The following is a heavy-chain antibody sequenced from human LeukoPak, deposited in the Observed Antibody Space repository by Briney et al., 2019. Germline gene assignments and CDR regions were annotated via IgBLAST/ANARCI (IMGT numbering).Heavy chain of an antibody. Sequence: SETLSLTCTVSGGSICSGSYYWSWIRQPAGKGLEWIGRIYTSGSTNYNPSLKSRVTISVDTSKNQFSLKLSSVTAADTAVYYCARTVVVPAAMDFDLWGRGTLVTVSS. D-gene: IGHD2-2*01. CDR1: GGSICSGSYY. CDR3: ARTVVVPAAMDFDL. CDR2: IYTSGST. V-gene: IGHV4-61*02. J-gene: IGHJ2*01.